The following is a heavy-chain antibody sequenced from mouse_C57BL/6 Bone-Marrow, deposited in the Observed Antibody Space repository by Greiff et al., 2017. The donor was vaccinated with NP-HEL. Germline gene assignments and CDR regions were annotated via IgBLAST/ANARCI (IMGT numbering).Heavy chain of an antibody. Sequence: EVQRVESGGGLVQPGGSLKLSCAASGFTFSDYYMYWVRQTPEKRLEWVAYISNGGGSTYYPDTVKGRFTISRDNAKNTLYLQMSRLKSEDTAMYYCARQRRYGYGDGWFAYWGQGTLVTVSA. V-gene: IGHV5-12*01. CDR2: ISNGGGST. CDR1: GFTFSDYY. D-gene: IGHD2-2*01. J-gene: IGHJ3*01. CDR3: ARQRRYGYGDGWFAY.